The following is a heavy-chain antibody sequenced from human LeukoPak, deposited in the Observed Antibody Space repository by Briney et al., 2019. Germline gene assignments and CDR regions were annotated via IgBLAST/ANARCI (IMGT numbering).Heavy chain of an antibody. CDR3: ARDLGGWLQSAFDY. Sequence: GGSLRLSCAASGFTFSSYGMHWVRQAPGKGLEWVAVIWSDGSNQYYSDSVKGRFTVSRDNSKNTLYLQMNSLRAEDTAVYYCARDLGGWLQSAFDYWGQGTLVTVPS. D-gene: IGHD5-24*01. J-gene: IGHJ4*02. V-gene: IGHV3-33*08. CDR1: GFTFSSYG. CDR2: IWSDGSNQ.